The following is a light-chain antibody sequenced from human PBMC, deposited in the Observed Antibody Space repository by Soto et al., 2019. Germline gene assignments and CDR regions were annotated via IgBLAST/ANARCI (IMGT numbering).Light chain of an antibody. CDR2: GAS. Sequence: EIVLTQSPGALSLSPGERATLSCRASQSVSSSYLAWCQQKPGQAPRLLIYGASNRATGIPDTFSGSGSGTDFTLTISRLEPEDFAVYYCQQYGSSPLTFGGGTNVEIK. CDR1: QSVSSSY. J-gene: IGKJ4*01. CDR3: QQYGSSPLT. V-gene: IGKV3-20*01.